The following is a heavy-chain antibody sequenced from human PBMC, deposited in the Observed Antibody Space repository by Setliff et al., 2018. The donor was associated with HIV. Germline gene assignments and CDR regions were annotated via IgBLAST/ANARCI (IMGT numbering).Heavy chain of an antibody. CDR3: AREGEGSGWSRLDN. Sequence: SVKVSCKASGDTFNNCAVTWVRQAPGQGLEWMGGSIPLFGTTNYAQKFQGRVTLTTGELMKTAYMELSSLRSEDTAVYYCAREGEGSGWSRLDNWGQGTLVTAPQ. D-gene: IGHD6-19*01. V-gene: IGHV1-69*05. CDR1: GDTFNNCA. CDR2: SIPLFGTT. J-gene: IGHJ4*02.